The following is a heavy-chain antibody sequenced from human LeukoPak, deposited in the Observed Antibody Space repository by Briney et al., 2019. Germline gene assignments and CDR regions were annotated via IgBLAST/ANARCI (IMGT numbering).Heavy chain of an antibody. CDR2: INADGSAK. J-gene: IGHJ4*02. CDR3: AKGGHLDD. V-gene: IGHV3-7*03. CDR1: GFPFSIYW. D-gene: IGHD3-16*01. Sequence: GGSLRLSCGASGFPFSIYWMSWVRQAPGKGLEWVANINADGSAKYSVDSVKGRFTVSRDNGNNSLYLQMNSLRAEGTAVYYCAKGGHLDDWGQGTLVTVSS.